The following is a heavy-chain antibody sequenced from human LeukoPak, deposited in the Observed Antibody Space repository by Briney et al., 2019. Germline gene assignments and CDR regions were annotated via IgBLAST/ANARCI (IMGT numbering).Heavy chain of an antibody. J-gene: IGHJ3*02. CDR1: GVTFSSNA. D-gene: IGHD3-10*01. CDR3: AREYLWFGESYAFDI. V-gene: IGHV3-30*04. CDR2: ISSDVSNK. Sequence: GGSLRLSCAASGVTFSSNAMHWVRQAPGKGLEWVAVISSDVSNKYYADSVKGRFTISRDNSKNTLYLQMNSLRAEDTAVYYCAREYLWFGESYAFDIWGQGTMVTVSS.